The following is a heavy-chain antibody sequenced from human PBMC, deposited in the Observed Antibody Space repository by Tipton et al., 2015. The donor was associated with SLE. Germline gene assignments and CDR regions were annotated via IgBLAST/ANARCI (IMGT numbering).Heavy chain of an antibody. Sequence: SLRLSCAASGFTFSDYWMSWVRQAPGMGLEWVANIKQDGSEKYYVDSVKGRFTISTDNAKNSLYLQMSSLRADDTAVYYCATSYYDFWSGWDYWGQGTLVTVSS. CDR2: IKQDGSEK. D-gene: IGHD3-3*01. J-gene: IGHJ4*02. CDR3: ATSYYDFWSGWDY. CDR1: GFTFSDYW. V-gene: IGHV3-7*01.